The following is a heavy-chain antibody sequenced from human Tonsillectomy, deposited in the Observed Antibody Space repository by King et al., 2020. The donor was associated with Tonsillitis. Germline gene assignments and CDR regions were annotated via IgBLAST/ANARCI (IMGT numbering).Heavy chain of an antibody. V-gene: IGHV3-23*04. J-gene: IGHJ4*02. CDR2: ISGSGGSS. D-gene: IGHD2-15*01. Sequence: VQLVESGGGLVQPGGSLRLSCADSGFTFRSYAMIWVRQAPGKGLEWVAAISGSGGSSYYADSVKGRCTISRDNSKNTLYLQMNSLRAEDTAVYYCAKEDAGGSCLDYWGQGTLVTVSS. CDR3: AKEDAGGSCLDY. CDR1: GFTFRSYA.